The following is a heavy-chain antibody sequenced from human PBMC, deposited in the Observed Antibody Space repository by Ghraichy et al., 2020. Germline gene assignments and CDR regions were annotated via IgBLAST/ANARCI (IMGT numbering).Heavy chain of an antibody. CDR3: SRGFPDLLPPRGMDV. CDR1: GGSFSGYY. D-gene: IGHD3-22*01. CDR2: INHSGST. V-gene: IGHV4-34*01. J-gene: IGHJ6*02. Sequence: SETLSLTCAVYGGSFSGYYWSWIRQPPGKGLEWIGEINHSGSTNYNPSLKSRVTISVDTSKNQFSLKLSSVTAADTAVYYCSRGFPDLLPPRGMDVWGQGTTVTVSS.